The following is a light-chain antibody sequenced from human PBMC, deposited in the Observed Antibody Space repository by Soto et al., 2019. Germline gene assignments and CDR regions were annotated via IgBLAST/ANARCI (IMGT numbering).Light chain of an antibody. CDR1: QSVSSN. J-gene: IGKJ1*01. Sequence: EIVMTQSPATLSVSPGERATLSFRASQSVSSNLAWYQQKPGQAPRLLIYGASTRATGCPVRFSGSGSGTEFTLTITSLQSEDFAVYYCQQYNNWPPWTFGQGTKVEIK. V-gene: IGKV3-15*01. CDR3: QQYNNWPPWT. CDR2: GAS.